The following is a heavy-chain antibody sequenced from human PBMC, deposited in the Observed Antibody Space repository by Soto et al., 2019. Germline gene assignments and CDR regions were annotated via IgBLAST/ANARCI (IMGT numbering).Heavy chain of an antibody. CDR3: ARVWGALAPIAGWFGP. D-gene: IGHD3-16*01. J-gene: IGHJ5*02. CDR2: IYQTGST. CDR1: NGSITSGNW. V-gene: IGHV4-4*02. Sequence: QVQLQESGPGLVKPSGTLSLTCAVSNGSITSGNWWSWVCQPPGKGLEWIGDIYQTGSTNYNPSLRSRVIISVDKSKNNFSLSLSSVTAADTAVYFCARVWGALAPIAGWFGPWGRGILVTVSS.